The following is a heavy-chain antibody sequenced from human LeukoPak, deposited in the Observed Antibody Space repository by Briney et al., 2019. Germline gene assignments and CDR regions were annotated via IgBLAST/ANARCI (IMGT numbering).Heavy chain of an antibody. V-gene: IGHV3-74*01. CDR1: GFTFSRYW. J-gene: IGHJ4*02. CDR3: AKDIGSYYDY. Sequence: QPGGSLRLSCEASGFTFSRYWIHWVRQAPGKGLVWVSRINSDGSSTTYADSVKGRFTISRDNSKNTLYLEMNSLRAEDTAVYYCAKDIGSYYDYWGQGILVTVSS. CDR2: INSDGSST. D-gene: IGHD3-10*01.